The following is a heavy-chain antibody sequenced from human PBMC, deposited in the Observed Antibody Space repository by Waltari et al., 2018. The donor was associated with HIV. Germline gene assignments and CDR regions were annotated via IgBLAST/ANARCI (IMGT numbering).Heavy chain of an antibody. CDR2: IYSSGRT. CDR1: GGPISSYF. J-gene: IGHJ5*02. V-gene: IGHV4-59*01. Sequence: QVQLQESRPGPVQPSERLSLTCPVSGGPISSYFCSRIRQPPGKGLEWIGYIYSSGRTNYNPSLKSRVTISVDTSKNQFSLKLSSLTAADTAVYYCARDYYDSSGYYYGYSPWGQGTLVTVSS. CDR3: ARDYYDSSGYYYGYSP. D-gene: IGHD3-22*01.